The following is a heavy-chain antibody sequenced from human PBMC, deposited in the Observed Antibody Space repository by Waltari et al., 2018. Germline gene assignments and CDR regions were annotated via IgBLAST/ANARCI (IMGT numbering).Heavy chain of an antibody. CDR2: ITAFGSGT. V-gene: IGHV3-23*01. CDR1: GFAFKSCA. Sequence: LLESGGGLVQPGGSLRLSCVAAGFAFKSCAMTGVRQAPGKGLEWVATITAFGSGTYYGDSVSGRCTISRDNSQNTLYLQVKSLSADDTAVYYCAKGVGASQFFDYWGRGTLVTVSS. CDR3: AKGVGASQFFDY. J-gene: IGHJ4*02. D-gene: IGHD1-26*01.